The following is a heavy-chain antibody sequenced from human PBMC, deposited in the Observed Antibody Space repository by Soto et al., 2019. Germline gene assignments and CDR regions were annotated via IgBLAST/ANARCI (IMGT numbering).Heavy chain of an antibody. CDR2: INSDGSST. V-gene: IGHV3-74*01. Sequence: EVQLVESGGGLVQPGGSLRLSCAASGFTFSRYWIHWVRQAPGKVLVWVSRINSDGSSTTYADSVKGRFTISRDNAKNTLYLQMNSLRAEDTAVYYCAREEIFGVVIDAFDIWGQGTMVTVSS. D-gene: IGHD3-3*01. CDR1: GFTFSRYW. J-gene: IGHJ3*02. CDR3: AREEIFGVVIDAFDI.